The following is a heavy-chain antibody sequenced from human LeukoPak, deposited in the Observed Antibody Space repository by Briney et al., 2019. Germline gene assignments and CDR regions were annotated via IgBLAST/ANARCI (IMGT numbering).Heavy chain of an antibody. V-gene: IGHV3-74*01. J-gene: IGHJ4*02. Sequence: GGSLRLSCAASGSAFGSHWMHWVRQAPGKGLVWVARIESDASNTRYADSVKGRFTISRDNANKTLYLQMNSLRAEDTAVYYCARMAWDGDYVDGYWGQGTLVTVSS. CDR1: GSAFGSHW. CDR3: ARMAWDGDYVDGY. D-gene: IGHD4-17*01. CDR2: IESDASNT.